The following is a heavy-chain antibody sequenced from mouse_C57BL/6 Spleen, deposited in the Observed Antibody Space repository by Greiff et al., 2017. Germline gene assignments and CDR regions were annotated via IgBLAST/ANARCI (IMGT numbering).Heavy chain of an antibody. J-gene: IGHJ1*03. Sequence: EVQVVESGGGLVKPGGSLKLSCAASGFTFSDYGMHWVRQAPEKGLEWVAYISSGSSTIYYADTVKGRFTISRDNAKNTLFLQMTSLRSEDTAMYYCARRTIVGYFDVWGTGTTVTVSS. CDR1: GFTFSDYG. CDR3: ARRTIVGYFDV. V-gene: IGHV5-17*01. CDR2: ISSGSSTI.